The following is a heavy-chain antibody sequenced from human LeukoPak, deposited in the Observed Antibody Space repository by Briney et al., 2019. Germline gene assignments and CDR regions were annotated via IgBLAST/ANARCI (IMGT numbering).Heavy chain of an antibody. D-gene: IGHD2-2*01. J-gene: IGHJ6*03. V-gene: IGHV3-11*01. CDR1: GFTFSDYY. CDR3: ALFGVVVPAVYYYMDV. Sequence: GGSLRLSCAASGFTFSDYYMSWVRQAAGKGREWVSYISRSGSTIYYADSVKGQFTISRDNAKNSLYLQMNSLRAEDTAVYYCALFGVVVPAVYYYMDVWGKGTTVTVSS. CDR2: ISRSGSTI.